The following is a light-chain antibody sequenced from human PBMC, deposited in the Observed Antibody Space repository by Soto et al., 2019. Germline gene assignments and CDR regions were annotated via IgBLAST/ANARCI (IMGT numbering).Light chain of an antibody. CDR2: GAS. Sequence: EMVITQAPSTLSVSPGERATLSCRASQSVSSNLAWHQQKPGQAPRLLIYGASSRATGIPDRFSGSGSGTDFTLAIGRLEPEDFAVYYCQQYGRSPRTFGQGTKVDIK. CDR1: QSVSSN. CDR3: QQYGRSPRT. J-gene: IGKJ1*01. V-gene: IGKV3-20*01.